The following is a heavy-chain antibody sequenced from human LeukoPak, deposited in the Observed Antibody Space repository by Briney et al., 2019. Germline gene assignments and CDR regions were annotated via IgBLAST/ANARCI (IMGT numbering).Heavy chain of an antibody. V-gene: IGHV1-2*02. CDR3: ASSLWSGYYTVDY. Sequence: ASVKVSCKASGYTFTSYYMHWVRQASGQGLEWMGWINPNSGGTNYAQKFQGRVTMTRDTSISTAYMELSRLRSDDTAVYYCASSLWSGYYTVDYWGQGTLVTVSS. D-gene: IGHD3-3*01. CDR2: INPNSGGT. J-gene: IGHJ4*02. CDR1: GYTFTSYY.